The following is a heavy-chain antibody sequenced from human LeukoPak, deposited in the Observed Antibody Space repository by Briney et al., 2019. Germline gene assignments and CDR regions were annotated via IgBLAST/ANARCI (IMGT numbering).Heavy chain of an antibody. CDR3: ARARTAQYNWFDP. Sequence: GGSLRLSCAASGFTFSSYSMNWVRQAPGKGLEWVSYISSSSSIIYYADSVKGRFPISRDNAKNSLYLQMNSLRAEDTAVYYCARARTAQYNWFDPWGQGTLVTVSS. V-gene: IGHV3-48*01. J-gene: IGHJ5*02. D-gene: IGHD4-17*01. CDR2: ISSSSSII. CDR1: GFTFSSYS.